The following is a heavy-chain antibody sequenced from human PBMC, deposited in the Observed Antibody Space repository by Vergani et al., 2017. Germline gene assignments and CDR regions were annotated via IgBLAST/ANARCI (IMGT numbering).Heavy chain of an antibody. CDR2: ISWNSGAV. V-gene: IGHV3-9*01. CDR3: TKGSVYYHDSAGHGYDPYTGFDL. Sequence: EVQLVESGGGLVQPGGSLRLSCAASGFIFWKFGMHWVRQGPGKGLEWVSGISWNSGAVDYADSVRGRFTISRDNAKNSLFLEMNSLRFEDTAVYFCTKGSVYYHDSAGHGYDPYTGFDLWGQGTLVTVSS. CDR1: GFIFWKFG. D-gene: IGHD5-12*01. J-gene: IGHJ3*01.